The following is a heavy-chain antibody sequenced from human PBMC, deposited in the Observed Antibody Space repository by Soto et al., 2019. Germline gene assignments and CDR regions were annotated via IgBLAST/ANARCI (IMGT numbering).Heavy chain of an antibody. J-gene: IGHJ6*04. D-gene: IGHD2-15*01. V-gene: IGHV1-8*01. CDR3: ARYRRALCSGGSCYHMDV. Sequence: ASVKVSCKASGYTFTSYDINWVRQATGQGLEWMGWMNPNSGNTGYAQEFQGRVTMTRNTSISTAYMELSSLRSEDTAVYYCARYRRALCSGGSCYHMDVWGKGTTVTVSS. CDR1: GYTFTSYD. CDR2: MNPNSGNT.